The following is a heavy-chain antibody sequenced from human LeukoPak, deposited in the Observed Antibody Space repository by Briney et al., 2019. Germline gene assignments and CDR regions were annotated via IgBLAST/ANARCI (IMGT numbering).Heavy chain of an antibody. CDR3: ARDQVYDSSGYIFDY. CDR2: INHSGST. D-gene: IGHD3-22*01. V-gene: IGHV4-34*01. J-gene: IGHJ4*02. CDR1: GGSFSGYY. Sequence: SETLSLTCAVYGGSFSGYYWSWIRQPPGKGLEWIGEINHSGSTNYNPSLKSRVTISVDTSKNQFSLKLSSVTAADTAVYYCARDQVYDSSGYIFDYWGQGTLVTVSS.